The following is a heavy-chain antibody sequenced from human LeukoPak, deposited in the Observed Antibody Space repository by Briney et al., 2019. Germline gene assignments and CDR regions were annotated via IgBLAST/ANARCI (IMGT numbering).Heavy chain of an antibody. CDR1: GFTFSSYS. CDR3: AREVAATVDY. CDR2: ISSSSSTI. V-gene: IGHV3-48*04. Sequence: GGSLRLSCAASGFTFSSYSMNWVRQAPGKGLEWVSYISSSSSTIYYADSVKGRFTISRDNAKNSLYLQMNSLRAEDTAVYCCAREVAATVDYWGQGTLVTVSS. J-gene: IGHJ4*02. D-gene: IGHD6-13*01.